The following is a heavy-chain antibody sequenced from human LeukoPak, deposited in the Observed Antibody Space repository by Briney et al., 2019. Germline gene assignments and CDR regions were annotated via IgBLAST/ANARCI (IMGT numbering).Heavy chain of an antibody. V-gene: IGHV3-30*01. Sequence: GRSLRLSCAASGFTFKSYPMHWIRQTPGKGPEWVAAISFDGSNKYYADSVQGRFTLSRDNSNNILYLQMNSLRAEDMAVYYCARDPGNKQLGPFDYWGQGTLVTVSS. D-gene: IGHD3-10*01. CDR3: ARDPGNKQLGPFDY. CDR1: GFTFKSYP. CDR2: ISFDGSNK. J-gene: IGHJ4*02.